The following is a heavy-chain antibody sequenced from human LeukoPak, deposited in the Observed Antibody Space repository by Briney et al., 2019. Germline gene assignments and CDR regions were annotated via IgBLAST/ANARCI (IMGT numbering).Heavy chain of an antibody. Sequence: GGSLRVSCAASGFTFDDDAMHWVRQAPGKGLEWVSSISWNSGSIGYADSVKGRFTISRDNAKNSLYLQMNSLRAEDTALYYCAKDYSSSWYGEYFQPWGQGTLVTVSS. D-gene: IGHD6-13*01. CDR2: ISWNSGSI. V-gene: IGHV3-9*01. CDR1: GFTFDDDA. CDR3: AKDYSSSWYGEYFQP. J-gene: IGHJ1*01.